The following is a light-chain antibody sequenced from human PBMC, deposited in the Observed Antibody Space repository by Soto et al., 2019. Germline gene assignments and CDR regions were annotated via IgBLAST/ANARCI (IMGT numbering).Light chain of an antibody. Sequence: QSVLTQHPSASGTPGQRVTISCSGSSSNIGSNYVYWYQQLPGTAPKLLIYSNNQRPSGVPDRFSGSKSGTSASLAISGLRSEDEADYYCAAWDDSLSGLVFGGGTKLTVL. V-gene: IGLV1-47*02. CDR1: SSNIGSNY. CDR3: AAWDDSLSGLV. CDR2: SNN. J-gene: IGLJ2*01.